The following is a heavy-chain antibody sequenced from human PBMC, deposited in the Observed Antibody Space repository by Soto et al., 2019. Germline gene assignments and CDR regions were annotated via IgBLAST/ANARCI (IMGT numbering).Heavy chain of an antibody. J-gene: IGHJ4*02. CDR3: ARDHESTYSSFDY. CDR2: ISGSGGST. D-gene: IGHD2-21*01. V-gene: IGHV3-23*01. Sequence: GGSLRLSCAASGFTFSSYGMHWVRQAPGKGLEWVSAISGSGGSTYYADSVKGRFTISRDNSKNTLYLQMNSLRAEDTAVYYCARDHESTYSSFDYWGQGTLVTVSS. CDR1: GFTFSSYG.